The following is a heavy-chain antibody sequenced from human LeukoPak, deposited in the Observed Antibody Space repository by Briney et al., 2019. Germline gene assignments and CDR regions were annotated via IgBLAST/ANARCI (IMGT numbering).Heavy chain of an antibody. CDR3: ARGGSGRLQYLQNWFDP. CDR1: GGSFSGYY. D-gene: IGHD4-11*01. J-gene: IGHJ5*02. V-gene: IGHV4-34*01. Sequence: KPSETLSLTCAVYGGSFSGYYWSWIRQPPGKGLEWSGEINHSGSTNYNPSLKSRVTISVDTSKNQFSLKLSSVTAADTAVYYCARGGSGRLQYLQNWFDPWGQGTLVTVSS. CDR2: INHSGST.